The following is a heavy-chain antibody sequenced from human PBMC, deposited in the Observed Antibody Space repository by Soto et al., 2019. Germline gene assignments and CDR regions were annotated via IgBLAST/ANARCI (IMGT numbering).Heavy chain of an antibody. J-gene: IGHJ6*03. CDR3: AKVRQNYDWGNRGYMDV. V-gene: IGHV3-23*01. CDR1: GFTFSSYA. CDR2: ISGSGGST. D-gene: IGHD3-16*01. Sequence: EVQLLESGGGLVQPGGSLRLSCAASGFTFSSYAMSWVRQAPGKGLEWVSVISGSGGSTYYADSVKGRFTISRDNSKNTLYLQMNSLRAEDTAVYYCAKVRQNYDWGNRGYMDVWGKGTTVTVSS.